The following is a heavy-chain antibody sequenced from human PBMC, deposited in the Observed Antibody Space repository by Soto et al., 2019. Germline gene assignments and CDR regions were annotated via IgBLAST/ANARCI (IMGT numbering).Heavy chain of an antibody. V-gene: IGHV1-18*01. Sequence: QVQLVQSGAEVKKPGASVKVSCKASGYTFTSYAISWVRQAPGQGLEWMGWISAYNGNTNYAQKRQGRVTTTTDTSTSTAYMALRSLRSAATAVYYCARSLPPVDYWGQGTLVTVSS. J-gene: IGHJ4*02. CDR2: ISAYNGNT. CDR3: ARSLPPVDY. CDR1: GYTFTSYA.